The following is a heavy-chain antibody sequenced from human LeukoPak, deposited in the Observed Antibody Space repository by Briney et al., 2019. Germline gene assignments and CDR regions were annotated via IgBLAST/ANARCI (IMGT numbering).Heavy chain of an antibody. CDR1: GFTFSSYE. V-gene: IGHV3-48*03. CDR3: ARERMATATSGY. CDR2: ISSSGSTI. Sequence: PGGSLRLSCAASGFTFSSYEMNWVRQAPGKGLEWVSYISSSGSTIYYADSVKGRFTISRDNAKNSLYLQMNSLRAEDTAVYYCARERMATATSGYWGQGTLVTVSS. J-gene: IGHJ4*02. D-gene: IGHD5-24*01.